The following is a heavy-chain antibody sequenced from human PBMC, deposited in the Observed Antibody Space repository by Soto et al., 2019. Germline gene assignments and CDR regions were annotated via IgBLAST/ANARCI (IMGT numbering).Heavy chain of an antibody. CDR1: GGSFSGYY. CDR3: ARGDSSGFWWFAP. J-gene: IGHJ5*02. V-gene: IGHV4-34*01. D-gene: IGHD6-19*01. CDR2: INHSGST. Sequence: SETLSLTCAVYGGSFSGYYWSWIRQPPGKGLEWIGEINHSGSTNYNPSLKSRVTISVDTSKNQFSLKLSSVTAADTAVYYCARGDSSGFWWFAPWGQGTLVTVSS.